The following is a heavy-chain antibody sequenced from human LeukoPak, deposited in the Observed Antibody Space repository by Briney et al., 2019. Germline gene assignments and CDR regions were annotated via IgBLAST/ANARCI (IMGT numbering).Heavy chain of an antibody. CDR1: GFTFSSYA. CDR3: AKGSIYYDVPYYFDY. D-gene: IGHD3-22*01. J-gene: IGHJ4*02. CDR2: ISGSGGST. V-gene: IGHV3-23*01. Sequence: GGSLRLSCAASGFTFSSYAMSWVRQAPGKGLEWVSAISGSGGSTYYADSVKGRFTISRDNSKNTLYLQMYSLRAEDTAVYYCAKGSIYYDVPYYFDYWGQGTLVTVSS.